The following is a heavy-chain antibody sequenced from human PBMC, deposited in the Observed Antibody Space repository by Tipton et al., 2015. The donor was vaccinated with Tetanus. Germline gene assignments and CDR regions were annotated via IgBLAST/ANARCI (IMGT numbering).Heavy chain of an antibody. Sequence: SLRLSCAASGFTFSSYAMHWVRQAPGKGLEWVAVISYDGSNKYYADSVKGRFTISRDNSKNTLYLQMNSLRAEDTAVYYCARDRGYYYDSSGYFDYWGQGTLVTVSS. V-gene: IGHV3-30-3*01. CDR1: GFTFSSYA. J-gene: IGHJ4*02. CDR3: ARDRGYYYDSSGYFDY. CDR2: ISYDGSNK. D-gene: IGHD3-22*01.